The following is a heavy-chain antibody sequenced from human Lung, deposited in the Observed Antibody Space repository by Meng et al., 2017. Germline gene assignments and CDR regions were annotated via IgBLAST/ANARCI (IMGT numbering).Heavy chain of an antibody. V-gene: IGHV6-1*01. CDR2: TYYRSKWYN. CDR3: ARSQQWLDS. D-gene: IGHD6-19*01. Sequence: QVHLQQSGPVLVKPSQALSLTCAISGDSVSSNSAAWNWIRPSPSRGLEWLGRTYYRSKWYNGYAVSVRSRITINPDTSKNQFSLQLNSVTPEDTAVYYCARSQQWLDSWGQGTLVTVSS. J-gene: IGHJ4*02. CDR1: GDSVSSNSAA.